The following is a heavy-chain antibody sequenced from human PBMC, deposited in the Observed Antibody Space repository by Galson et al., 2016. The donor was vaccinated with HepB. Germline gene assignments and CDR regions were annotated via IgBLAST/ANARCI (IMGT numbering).Heavy chain of an antibody. CDR1: GFTFTSYA. V-gene: IGHV3-23*01. CDR2: ISGSGGGT. CDR3: AKDINPSATIIVVTYMDA. J-gene: IGHJ6*03. Sequence: SLRLSCAASGFTFTSYAMAWVRQAPGKRLEWVSSISGSGGGTSYADSVKGRFTISRDNSRNTLYLQLNSLRAEDTAFYYCAKDINPSATIIVVTYMDAWGKGTTVTVSS. D-gene: IGHD3-22*01.